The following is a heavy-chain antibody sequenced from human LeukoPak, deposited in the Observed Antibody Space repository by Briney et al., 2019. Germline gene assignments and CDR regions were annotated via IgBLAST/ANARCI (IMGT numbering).Heavy chain of an antibody. CDR3: ARDQEYSYGYGRN. D-gene: IGHD5-18*01. V-gene: IGHV4-38-2*02. CDR2: FYHSGDT. Sequence: SETLSLTCTVSGYSISSGYYWGWIRQPPGKGLEWIGSFYHSGDTYYNPSLKSRVTISVDTSKNQFSLNLRSVTAADTAVYFCARDQEYSYGYGRNWRQGTLVTVSS. J-gene: IGHJ4*02. CDR1: GYSISSGYY.